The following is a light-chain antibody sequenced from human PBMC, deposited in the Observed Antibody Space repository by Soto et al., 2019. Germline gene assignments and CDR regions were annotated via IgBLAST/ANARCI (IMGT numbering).Light chain of an antibody. Sequence: DIQMTQSPSSVSASVGDRVTITCRASQGISSWLAWYQQKAGKAPKLLIYDASSLESGVPSRFSGSGSGTEFTLTISSLQPDDFATYYCQQYNSYSWTFGQGTKVDIK. CDR3: QQYNSYSWT. CDR2: DAS. V-gene: IGKV1-5*01. J-gene: IGKJ1*01. CDR1: QGISSW.